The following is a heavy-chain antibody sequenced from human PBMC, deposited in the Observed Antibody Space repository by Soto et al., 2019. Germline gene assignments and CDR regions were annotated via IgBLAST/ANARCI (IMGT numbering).Heavy chain of an antibody. CDR1: GFTFSSYA. CDR3: AKVMGSSTLGISYYYYYGLDV. J-gene: IGHJ6*02. Sequence: GGSLRLSCAASGFTFSSYAMSWVRQAPGKGLERVSGISGSGDGTNYADSVKGRFTTSRDNSKNTLYLQMNSLRAEDTAVYYCAKVMGSSTLGISYYYYYGLDVWGQGTTVTVSS. V-gene: IGHV3-23*01. CDR2: ISGSGDGT. D-gene: IGHD6-13*01.